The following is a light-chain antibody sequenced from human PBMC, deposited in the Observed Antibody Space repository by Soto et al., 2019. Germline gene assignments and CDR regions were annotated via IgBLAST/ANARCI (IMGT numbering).Light chain of an antibody. CDR3: QHYSSYPLT. V-gene: IGKV1-39*01. CDR2: AAS. Sequence: DFLMPKSPSTLSASVGDRITITCRTSQSIRTYLNWFHQKPGKAPKLLIYAASTLQSGVPSRFSGSGSGTDFTLTTSGLQSEDFAAYYCQHYSSYPLTFGGGTKVDI. J-gene: IGKJ4*01. CDR1: QSIRTY.